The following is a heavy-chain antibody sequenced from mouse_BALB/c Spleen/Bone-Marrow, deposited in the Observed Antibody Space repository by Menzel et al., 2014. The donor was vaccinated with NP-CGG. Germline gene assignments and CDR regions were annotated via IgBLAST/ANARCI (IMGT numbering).Heavy chain of an antibody. J-gene: IGHJ4*01. CDR3: ATDRYDEDYAMDY. V-gene: IGHV1-26*01. Sequence: VQLQQSGPELVKPGASVKISCEASGYSFTDYYMHWVKQSHVKSLEWIGRINPYNGATSYNQNFKDEASLTVDKSSTTAYMELHSLTSEDSAVYYCATDRYDEDYAMDYWGQGTSVTVSS. D-gene: IGHD2-14*01. CDR1: GYSFTDYY. CDR2: INPYNGAT.